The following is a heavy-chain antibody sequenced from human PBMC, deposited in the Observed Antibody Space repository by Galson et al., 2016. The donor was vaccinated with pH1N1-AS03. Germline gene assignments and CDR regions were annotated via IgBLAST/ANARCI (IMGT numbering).Heavy chain of an antibody. CDR2: TYYTGST. D-gene: IGHD6-13*01. CDR3: ARALRIEAASLYYFEY. Sequence: SLTCTVSGGSISGYYWSWIRQPPGKGLEWIGYTYYTGSTNYNPSLRSRVSISVDTSKNQFSLNMTSVTTADTAVYYCARALRIEAASLYYFEYWGQGTLVAVSS. CDR1: GGSISGYY. J-gene: IGHJ4*02. V-gene: IGHV4-59*01.